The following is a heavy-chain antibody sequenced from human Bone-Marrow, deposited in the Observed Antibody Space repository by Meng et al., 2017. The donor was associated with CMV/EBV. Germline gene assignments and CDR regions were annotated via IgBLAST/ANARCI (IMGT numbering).Heavy chain of an antibody. CDR3: AKGDPIAAAGTD. V-gene: IGHV3-30*02. D-gene: IGHD6-13*01. CDR2: IRYDGSNK. J-gene: IGHJ4*02. CDR1: GFTFSSYG. Sequence: GESLKISCAASGFTFSSYGMHWVRQAPGKGLEWVAFIRYDGSNKYYADSVKGRFTISRDNSKNTLYLQMNSLRAEDTAVYYCAKGDPIAAAGTDWGQGTLVTGSS.